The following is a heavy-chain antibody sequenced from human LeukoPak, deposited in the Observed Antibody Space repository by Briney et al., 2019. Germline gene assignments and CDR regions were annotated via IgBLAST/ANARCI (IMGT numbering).Heavy chain of an antibody. CDR3: ARVTHLRYFDWLLSPAGMDV. CDR1: GGTFSSYA. D-gene: IGHD3-9*01. Sequence: ASVKVSCKASGGTFSSYAISWVRQAPGQGLEWMGRIIPILGIANYAQKFQGRVTITADKSTSTAYMELSSLRSEDTAVYYCARVTHLRYFDWLLSPAGMDVWGQGTTVTVSS. J-gene: IGHJ6*02. V-gene: IGHV1-69*04. CDR2: IIPILGIA.